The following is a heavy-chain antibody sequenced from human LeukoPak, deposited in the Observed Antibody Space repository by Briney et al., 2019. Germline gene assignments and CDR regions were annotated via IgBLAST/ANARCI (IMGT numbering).Heavy chain of an antibody. Sequence: PGGSLRLSCAASGLAVITNDMTWVRQAPGKGLEWVSVLYSDGNTKYADSVQGRFTISRDYSKNTLYLEMNSLSPDDTAVYYCARGVEPLAANTLAYWGQGTLVTVSS. CDR1: GLAVITND. V-gene: IGHV3-53*01. CDR3: ARGVEPLAANTLAY. D-gene: IGHD1-14*01. CDR2: LYSDGNT. J-gene: IGHJ4*02.